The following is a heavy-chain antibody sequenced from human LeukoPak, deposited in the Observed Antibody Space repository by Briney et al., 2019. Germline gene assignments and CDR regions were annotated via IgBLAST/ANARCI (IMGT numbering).Heavy chain of an antibody. CDR2: ISGSGGST. D-gene: IGHD2-21*02. Sequence: GGSLRLSCAAFGFTFSSYAMSWVRQAPGKGLEWVSAISGSGGSTYYADSVKGRFTISRDNSKSSLYLQMDSLRDEDTAVYYCARSPPVTAAPDYWGPGTLVTVSS. J-gene: IGHJ4*02. V-gene: IGHV3-23*01. CDR1: GFTFSSYA. CDR3: ARSPPVTAAPDY.